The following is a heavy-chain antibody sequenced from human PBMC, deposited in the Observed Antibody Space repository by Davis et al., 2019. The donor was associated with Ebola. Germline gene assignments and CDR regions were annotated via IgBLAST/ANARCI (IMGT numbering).Heavy chain of an antibody. CDR3: AREDGDTALLSTFDS. J-gene: IGHJ4*02. V-gene: IGHV3-21*01. CDR2: ISSDSDYI. Sequence: GESLKISCAASGFTFTTYSMSWVRQAPGKALEWVSSISSDSDYIYYGDSVRGRFTISRDNAKNSLYLQMNSLRAEDTAVYYCAREDGDTALLSTFDSWGQGTLVTVSS. D-gene: IGHD5-18*01. CDR1: GFTFTTYS.